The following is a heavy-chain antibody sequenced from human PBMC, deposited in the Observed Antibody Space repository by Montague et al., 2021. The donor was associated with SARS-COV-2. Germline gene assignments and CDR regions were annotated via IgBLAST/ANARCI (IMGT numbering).Heavy chain of an antibody. J-gene: IGHJ5*02. CDR2: LPFGGST. CDR3: ARLWDFYGSGSYKNSWFDP. V-gene: IGHV4-39*02. D-gene: IGHD3-10*01. Sequence: SETLSLTCTVSAASVGTHSYYWAWIRHPPQTRLDLVGRLPFGGSTYFNPSLESRLTMSVDTSKNHFSLKLSSVTAADTAVYYCARLWDFYGSGSYKNSWFDPWGQGTRVTVSS. CDR1: AASVGTHSYY.